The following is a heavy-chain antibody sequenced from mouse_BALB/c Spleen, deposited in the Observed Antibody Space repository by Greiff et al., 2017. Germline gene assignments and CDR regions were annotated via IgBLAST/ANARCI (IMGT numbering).Heavy chain of an antibody. CDR2: IDPFNGGT. V-gene: IGHV1S135*01. CDR1: GYSFTSYY. CDR3: ATDWDGAMDY. D-gene: IGHD4-1*01. J-gene: IGHJ4*01. Sequence: VQLQQSGPELMKPGASVKISCKASGYSFTSYYMHWVKQSHGKSLEWIGYIDPFNGGTSYNQKFKGKATLTVDKSSSTAYMHLSSLTSEDSAVYYCATDWDGAMDYWGQGTSVTVSS.